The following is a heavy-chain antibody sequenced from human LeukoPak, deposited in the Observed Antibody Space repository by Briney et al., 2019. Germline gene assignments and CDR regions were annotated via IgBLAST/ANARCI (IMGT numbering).Heavy chain of an antibody. Sequence: ASVKVSCKASGYTFTSTGINWVRQAPGQGLEWMAWISPYNGNTKYVRKFQGRVPVTTDTSTTTAYMDLRSLRSDDTAVYYCTRDYLTAAGSDAFDIWGQGTMVTVSS. CDR2: ISPYNGNT. CDR1: GYTFTSTG. V-gene: IGHV1-18*01. J-gene: IGHJ3*02. D-gene: IGHD6-13*01. CDR3: TRDYLTAAGSDAFDI.